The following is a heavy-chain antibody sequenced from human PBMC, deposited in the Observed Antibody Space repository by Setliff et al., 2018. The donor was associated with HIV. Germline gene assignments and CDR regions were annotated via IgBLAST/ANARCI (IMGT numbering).Heavy chain of an antibody. Sequence: RASVKVSCKASGDTFTNFYIHWVRQAPGQGLEWLGMIKPSAGSTTYAQKFQGRVTMTSDTSTSTVYMDLSSLGSEDTAVYYCARGGHYTGSYLPRDYYMDVWGKGTTVTVSS. D-gene: IGHD1-26*01. CDR1: GDTFTNFY. CDR3: ARGGHYTGSYLPRDYYMDV. CDR2: IKPSAGST. V-gene: IGHV1-46*01. J-gene: IGHJ6*03.